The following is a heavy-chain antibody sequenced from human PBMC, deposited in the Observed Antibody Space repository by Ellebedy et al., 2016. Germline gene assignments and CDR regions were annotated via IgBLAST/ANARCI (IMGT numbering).Heavy chain of an antibody. V-gene: IGHV3-74*01. CDR3: AEGAYCSADSCSHYDGMDV. Sequence: GGSLRLSCAASGFSFSTYWMHWVREAPGKGLMWISRISPDGGSVRYADSVKGRFTISRDNAENTLSLQLNSLRAEDTAVYYCAEGAYCSADSCSHYDGMDVWGQGTTVTV. D-gene: IGHD2-15*01. CDR2: ISPDGGSV. J-gene: IGHJ6*02. CDR1: GFSFSTYW.